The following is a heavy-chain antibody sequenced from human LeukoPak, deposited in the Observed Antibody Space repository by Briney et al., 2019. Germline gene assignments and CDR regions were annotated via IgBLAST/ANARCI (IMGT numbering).Heavy chain of an antibody. V-gene: IGHV3-66*02. Sequence: GGSLRLSCAASGFTVSNNHMSWVRQAPGKGLEWVSLTYTDTSAYYADSVKGRLTISRDNSKNTLNLQMNSLRVEDTAVYYCARESWGPVGPWGQGTLVTVSS. CDR3: ARESWGPVGP. D-gene: IGHD3-16*01. CDR2: TYTDTSA. CDR1: GFTVSNNH. J-gene: IGHJ5*02.